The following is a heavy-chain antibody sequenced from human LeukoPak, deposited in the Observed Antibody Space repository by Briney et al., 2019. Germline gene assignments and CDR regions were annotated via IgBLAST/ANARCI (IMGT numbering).Heavy chain of an antibody. CDR2: ISGSGGST. CDR1: GFTFSRYW. CDR3: AKAYGGDCYSCAFDI. Sequence: PGGSLRLSCAASGFTFSRYWMHWVRQAPGKGLEWVSAISGSGGSTYYADSVKGRFTISRDNSKNTLYLQMNSLRAEDTAVYYCAKAYGGDCYSCAFDIWGQGTMVTVSS. D-gene: IGHD2-21*02. J-gene: IGHJ3*02. V-gene: IGHV3-23*01.